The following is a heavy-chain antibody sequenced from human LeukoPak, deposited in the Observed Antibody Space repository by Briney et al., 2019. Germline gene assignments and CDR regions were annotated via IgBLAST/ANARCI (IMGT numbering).Heavy chain of an antibody. CDR3: AVSSSSGSGYFDY. J-gene: IGHJ4*02. CDR1: GFTFTTYW. CDR2: IKQDGSDK. D-gene: IGHD6-13*01. V-gene: IGHV3-7*01. Sequence: PGGSLRLSCAASGFTFTTYWMTWVRQAPGKGLEWVANIKQDGSDKYYVDSVKGRFTISRDNAKNTLYLQMNSLRAEDTAVYYCAVSSSSGSGYFDYWGQGTLVTVSS.